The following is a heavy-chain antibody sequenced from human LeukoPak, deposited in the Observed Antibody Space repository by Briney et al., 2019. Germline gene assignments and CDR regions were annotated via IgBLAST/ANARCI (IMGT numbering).Heavy chain of an antibody. D-gene: IGHD5-12*01. CDR1: GFTFSSYA. V-gene: IGHV3-23*01. CDR2: ISGRGDST. Sequence: HPGGSLRLSCAASGFTFSSYAMNWVRQAPGKGLEWVSTISGRGDSTYYADSGKGRFTTTRDNAKNSLYLQMNSLRAEDTAVYYCARDEAFHNSAYNYFDYWGQGTLVTVSS. CDR3: ARDEAFHNSAYNYFDY. J-gene: IGHJ4*02.